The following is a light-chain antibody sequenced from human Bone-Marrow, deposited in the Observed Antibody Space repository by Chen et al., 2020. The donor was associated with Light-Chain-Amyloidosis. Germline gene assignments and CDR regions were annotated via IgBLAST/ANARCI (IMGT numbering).Light chain of an antibody. CDR2: DDS. J-gene: IGLJ3*02. V-gene: IGLV3-21*02. CDR3: QVWDRRSDRPV. Sequence: SYVLTQPSSVSVAPGQPPTIARGGNNIGSTSVHWYQQTPGQAPLLVVYDDSDRPSGTPERWSGSNSGNTATLTLSRVEAGDEADYYCQVWDRRSDRPVFGGGTKLTVL. CDR1: NIGSTS.